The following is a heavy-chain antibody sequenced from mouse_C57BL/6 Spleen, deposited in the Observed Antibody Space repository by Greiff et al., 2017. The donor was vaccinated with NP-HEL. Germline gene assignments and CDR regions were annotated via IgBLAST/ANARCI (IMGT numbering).Heavy chain of an antibody. CDR2: IDPETGGT. Sequence: QVQLKESGAELVRPGASVTLSCKASGYTFTDYEMHWVKQTPVHGLEWIGAIDPETGGTAYNQKFKGKAILTADKSSSTAYMELRSLTSEDSAVYYCTRSGITTGYYCDYWGQGTTLTVSS. CDR1: GYTFTDYE. J-gene: IGHJ2*01. CDR3: TRSGITTGYYCDY. V-gene: IGHV1-15*01. D-gene: IGHD2-4*01.